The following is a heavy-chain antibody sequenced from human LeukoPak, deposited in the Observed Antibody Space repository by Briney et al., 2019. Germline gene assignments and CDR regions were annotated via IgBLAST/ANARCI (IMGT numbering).Heavy chain of an antibody. V-gene: IGHV3-74*01. Sequence: GGSLRLSCAASGFTFSSYWMHWVRQDPGKGLVWVSRINSDESSTNYADSVKGRFTISRDNAKNTLYLQMNSLRVEDTAVYYCTRSTSGYFIDPWGQGTLVTVSS. CDR1: GFTFSSYW. J-gene: IGHJ5*02. D-gene: IGHD3-22*01. CDR2: INSDESST. CDR3: TRSTSGYFIDP.